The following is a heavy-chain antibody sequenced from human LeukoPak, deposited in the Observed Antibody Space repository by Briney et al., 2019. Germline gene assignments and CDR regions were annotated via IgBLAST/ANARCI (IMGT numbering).Heavy chain of an antibody. Sequence: SETLSLTCAVYGGSFSGYYRSWIRQPPGKGLEWIGEINHSGSTNYNPSLKSRVTISVDTSKNQFSLKLSSVTAADTAVYYCARPRRSYGSGKSWWFDPWGQGTLVTVSS. CDR2: INHSGST. V-gene: IGHV4-34*01. CDR3: ARPRRSYGSGKSWWFDP. D-gene: IGHD3-10*01. CDR1: GGSFSGYY. J-gene: IGHJ5*02.